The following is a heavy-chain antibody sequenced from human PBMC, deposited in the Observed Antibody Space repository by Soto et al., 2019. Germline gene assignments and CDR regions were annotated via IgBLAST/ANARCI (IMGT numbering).Heavy chain of an antibody. V-gene: IGHV1-58*01. D-gene: IGHD3-3*01. J-gene: IGHJ4*02. Sequence: QMQLVQSGPEVKKPGTSVKVSCKASGFTFTSSAVQWVRQARGQRLEWIGWIVVGSGNTNYAQKFQERVTITRDMSTSTAYMALSSLRFEDTAVYYCAADPYYDFWSGYYTCDYWGQGTLVTVSS. CDR1: GFTFTSSA. CDR3: AADPYYDFWSGYYTCDY. CDR2: IVVGSGNT.